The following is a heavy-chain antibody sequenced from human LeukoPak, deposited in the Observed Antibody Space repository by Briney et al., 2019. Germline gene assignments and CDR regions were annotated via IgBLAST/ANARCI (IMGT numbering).Heavy chain of an antibody. Sequence: SETLSLTCAVSGGSISSGGYSWSWIRQPPGKGLEWVGYIYHSGSTYYNPSLKSRVTISVDRSKNQFSLKLSSVTAADTAVYYCARAGLLWFGGKLNWFDPWGQGTLATVSS. CDR2: IYHSGST. CDR1: GGSISSGGYS. CDR3: ARAGLLWFGGKLNWFDP. D-gene: IGHD3-10*01. V-gene: IGHV4-30-2*01. J-gene: IGHJ5*02.